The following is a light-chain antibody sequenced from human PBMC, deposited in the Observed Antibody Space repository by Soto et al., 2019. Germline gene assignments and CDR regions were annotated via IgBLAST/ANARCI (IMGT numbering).Light chain of an antibody. Sequence: EVVLTQSPGTLSVSPGERATLSCRAGQGVTTNFAWYQQKPGQAPRLLIYGASTRATGLPVRFSGSGSGTQFTLTISSLQSEDFAVYYCQQYNDWPITFGQGTRLEIK. V-gene: IGKV3-15*01. J-gene: IGKJ5*01. CDR3: QQYNDWPIT. CDR2: GAS. CDR1: QGVTTN.